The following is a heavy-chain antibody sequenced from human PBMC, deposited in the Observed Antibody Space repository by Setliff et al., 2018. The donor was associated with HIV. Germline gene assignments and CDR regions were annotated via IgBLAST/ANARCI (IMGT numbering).Heavy chain of an antibody. Sequence: SETLSLTCAVSGGTFSGSSWNWIRQPPGKGLEWIGEINHSGSSNYNPSLKSRVTISVDTSKNQFSLKLSSVTAADTAVYYCARGRITMVRGVIMGLDYWGQGTLVTVSS. CDR1: GGTFSGSS. CDR3: ARGRITMVRGVIMGLDY. V-gene: IGHV4-34*01. CDR2: INHSGSS. D-gene: IGHD3-10*01. J-gene: IGHJ4*02.